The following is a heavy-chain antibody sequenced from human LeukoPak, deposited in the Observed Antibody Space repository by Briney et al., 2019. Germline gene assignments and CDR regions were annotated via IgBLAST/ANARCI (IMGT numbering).Heavy chain of an antibody. CDR2: ISGSGGST. J-gene: IGHJ2*01. CDR1: GFTFSSYA. CDR3: AKGTDYGDYDRYWYFDL. V-gene: IGHV3-23*01. D-gene: IGHD4-17*01. Sequence: PGGSLRLSCAASGFTFSSYAMSWVRQAPRKGLEWVSAISGSGGSTYYADSVKGRFTISKDNSKNTLYLQVNSLRAEDTAVYYCAKGTDYGDYDRYWYFDLWGRGTLVTVSS.